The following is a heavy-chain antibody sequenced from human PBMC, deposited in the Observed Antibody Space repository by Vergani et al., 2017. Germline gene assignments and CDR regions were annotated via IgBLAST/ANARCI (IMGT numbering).Heavy chain of an antibody. CDR3: ARHYQSYDSSGQGWFDP. CDR2: IKQDGSEK. V-gene: IGHV3-7*03. D-gene: IGHD3-22*01. Sequence: EVQLVESGGGLVQPGGSLRLSCAASGFTFSSYWMSWVRQAPGKGLEWVANIKQDGSEKYYVDSVKGRFTISRDNAKNSLYLQMNSLRAEDTAVYYCARHYQSYDSSGQGWFDPWGQGTLVTVSS. CDR1: GFTFSSYW. J-gene: IGHJ5*02.